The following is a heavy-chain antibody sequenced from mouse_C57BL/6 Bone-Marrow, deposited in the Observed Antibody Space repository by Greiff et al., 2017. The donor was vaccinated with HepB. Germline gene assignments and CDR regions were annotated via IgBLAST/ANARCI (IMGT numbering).Heavy chain of an antibody. Sequence: DVHLVESGEGLVKPGGSLKLSCAASGFTFSSYAMSWVRQTPEKRLEWVAYISSGGDYIYYADTVKGRFTISRDNARNTLYLQMSSLKSEDTAMYYCTRDTMVVFDYWGQGTTLTVSS. CDR2: ISSGGDYI. D-gene: IGHD1-1*01. V-gene: IGHV5-9-1*02. J-gene: IGHJ2*01. CDR3: TRDTMVVFDY. CDR1: GFTFSSYA.